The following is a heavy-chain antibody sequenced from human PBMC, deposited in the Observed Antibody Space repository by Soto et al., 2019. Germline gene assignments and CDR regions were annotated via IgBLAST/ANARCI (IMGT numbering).Heavy chain of an antibody. D-gene: IGHD3-22*01. CDR1: GYTFSTYG. Sequence: ASVKVSCKASGYTFSTYGVSWLRQAPGQGLEWMGWISGYIGNTQYAQKFQGRVTMTTDTSTSTAYMELRRLRSDDTAVYYCARDIYNSSGYYYPYYFDYWGQGTLVTVSS. CDR3: ARDIYNSSGYYYPYYFDY. J-gene: IGHJ4*02. CDR2: ISGYIGNT. V-gene: IGHV1-18*01.